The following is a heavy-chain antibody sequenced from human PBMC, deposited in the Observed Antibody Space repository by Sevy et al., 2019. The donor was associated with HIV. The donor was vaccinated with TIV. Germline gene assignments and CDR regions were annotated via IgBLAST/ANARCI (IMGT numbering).Heavy chain of an antibody. CDR3: ARMGDYYDSSGYYPLKF. D-gene: IGHD3-22*01. CDR1: GYTFTGYY. Sequence: ASVKVSCKASGYTFTGYYIHWVRQAPGQGLEWMGWINPNSGGTYFAKKFQDSVTMTTDTSVNTAYMELRRLRFDDTAVYYCARMGDYYDSSGYYPLKFWGQGSLVTVS. J-gene: IGHJ4*02. V-gene: IGHV1-2*02. CDR2: INPNSGGT.